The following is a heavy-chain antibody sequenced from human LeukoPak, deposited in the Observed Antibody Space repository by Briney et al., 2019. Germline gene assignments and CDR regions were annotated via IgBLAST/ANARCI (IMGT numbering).Heavy chain of an antibody. CDR2: ISYDGSNK. V-gene: IGHV3-30-3*01. CDR3: ARDPVGAAGVFVY. J-gene: IGHJ4*02. D-gene: IGHD6-13*01. Sequence: PGRSLRLSCAASGFTFSSYAMHWVRQAPGKGLEWVAVISYDGSNKYYADSVKGRFTISRDNSKNTLYLQMNSLRAEDTAVYYCARDPVGAAGVFVYWGQGTLVTVSS. CDR1: GFTFSSYA.